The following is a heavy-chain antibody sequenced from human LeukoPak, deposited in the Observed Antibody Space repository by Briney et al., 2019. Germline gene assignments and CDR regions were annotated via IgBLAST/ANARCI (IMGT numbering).Heavy chain of an antibody. CDR1: GYTFTGFY. J-gene: IGHJ5*02. V-gene: IGHV1-2*02. D-gene: IGHD2-8*01. CDR2: INPNSGDT. Sequence: ASVKVSCKASGYTFTGFYMHWVRQAPGQGLEWMGWINPNSGDTNYAQNFQGRVTMTRDTSISTAYVELSRLTSDDTAVYYCARGSLMAAIGTGLSSWGQGTLVTVSS. CDR3: ARGSLMAAIGTGLSS.